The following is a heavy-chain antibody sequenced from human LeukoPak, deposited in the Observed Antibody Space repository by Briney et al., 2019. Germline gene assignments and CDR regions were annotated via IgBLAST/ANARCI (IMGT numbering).Heavy chain of an antibody. J-gene: IGHJ4*02. Sequence: GGSLRLSCAASGFTFSSYAMSWLRQAPGKGLERVSAISGSGGSTYYADSVKGRFTISRDNSKNTLYLQMNSLRAEDTAVYYCAGEKLAVAGPFDYWGQGTLVTVSS. D-gene: IGHD6-19*01. CDR1: GFTFSSYA. CDR3: AGEKLAVAGPFDY. V-gene: IGHV3-23*01. CDR2: ISGSGGST.